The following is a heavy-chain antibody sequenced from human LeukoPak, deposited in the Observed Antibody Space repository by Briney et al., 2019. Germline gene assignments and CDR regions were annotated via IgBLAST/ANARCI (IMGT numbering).Heavy chain of an antibody. V-gene: IGHV3-64D*09. CDR2: ISSSGGST. Sequence: GGSLRLSCSASGFTFSSYAMHWVRQAPGKGLEYVSTISSSGGSTYYIDSVKGRFTISRDSSKNTLYLQMSSLRTEDTAVYYCAFLGGGWLDAFDIWGQGTMVTVSS. J-gene: IGHJ3*02. D-gene: IGHD5-24*01. CDR3: AFLGGGWLDAFDI. CDR1: GFTFSSYA.